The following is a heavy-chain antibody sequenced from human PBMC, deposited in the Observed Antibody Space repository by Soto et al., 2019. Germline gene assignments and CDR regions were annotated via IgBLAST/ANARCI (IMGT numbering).Heavy chain of an antibody. CDR3: ARLWFGEPESFYWFDP. V-gene: IGHV4-39*01. J-gene: IGHJ5*02. Sequence: PSGTLSLTCTVSGGSISSSSYYWGWIRQPPGKGLEWIGSIYYSGSTYYNPSLKSRVTISVDTSKNQFSLKLSSVTAADTAVYYCARLWFGEPESFYWFDPWGQGTLVPVSS. CDR2: IYYSGST. CDR1: GGSISSSSYY. D-gene: IGHD3-10*01.